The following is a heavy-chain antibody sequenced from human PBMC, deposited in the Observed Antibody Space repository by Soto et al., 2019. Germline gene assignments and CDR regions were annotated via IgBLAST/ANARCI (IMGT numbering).Heavy chain of an antibody. D-gene: IGHD7-27*01. CDR2: IWYDGSNT. J-gene: IGHJ4*02. Sequence: PGGSLRLSCAASGFIFSSFGMHWVRQAPGKGLEWVAHIWYDGSNTYYADSAKGRFTISRDNSRNTLYLQMNSLRAEDTAVYHCVRDLLGSGGHFDYWGQGTPVTVSS. V-gene: IGHV3-33*01. CDR3: VRDLLGSGGHFDY. CDR1: GFIFSSFG.